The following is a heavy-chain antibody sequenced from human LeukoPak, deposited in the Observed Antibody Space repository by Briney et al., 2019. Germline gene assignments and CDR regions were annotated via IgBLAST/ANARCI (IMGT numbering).Heavy chain of an antibody. Sequence: GGSLRLSCAASGLTFSDYYMSWIRQAPGKGLEWVSYISSSGSTIYYADSVKGRFTISRDNAKNSLYLQMNSLRAEDTAVYYCARDSDYKFYYGMDVWGQGTTVTVSS. V-gene: IGHV3-11*01. CDR2: ISSSGSTI. J-gene: IGHJ6*02. CDR1: GLTFSDYY. CDR3: ARDSDYKFYYGMDV. D-gene: IGHD3-10*01.